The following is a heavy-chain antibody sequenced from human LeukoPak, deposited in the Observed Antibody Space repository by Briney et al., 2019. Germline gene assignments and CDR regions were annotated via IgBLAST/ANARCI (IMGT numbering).Heavy chain of an antibody. D-gene: IGHD3-10*01. CDR2: IWYDGSNK. CDR1: GFTFSSCG. CDR3: AGYYGSGSYRY. V-gene: IGHV3-33*01. Sequence: GGSLRLSCAASGFTFSSCGMHWVRQAPGKGLEWVAVIWYDGSNKYYADSVKGRFTISRDNSKNTLYLQMNSLRAEDTAVYYCAGYYGSGSYRYWGQGTLVTVSS. J-gene: IGHJ4*02.